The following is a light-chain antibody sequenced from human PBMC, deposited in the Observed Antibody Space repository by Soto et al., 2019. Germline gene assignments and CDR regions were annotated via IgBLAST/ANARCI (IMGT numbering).Light chain of an antibody. J-gene: IGKJ2*01. CDR3: QQHYYWPNT. CDR2: DAS. Sequence: EIVLTQSPATLSLSPGERATLSCRASQSVGTYLAWYQHNPGQAPRLLIYDASNRATGIPARFSGSRSGTDFTLTITSPEPEDCAVSYCQQHYYWPNTFGQGTKLDIK. V-gene: IGKV3-11*01. CDR1: QSVGTY.